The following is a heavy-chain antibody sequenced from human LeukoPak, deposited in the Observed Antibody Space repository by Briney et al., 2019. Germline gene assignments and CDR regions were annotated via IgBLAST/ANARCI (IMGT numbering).Heavy chain of an antibody. CDR1: LYTFTSYV. CDR2: MNPNSGKT. Sequence: GSSVKVSRKASLYTFTSYVINWVGQAAGQGVEGMGWMNPNSGKTGHAQTFQGRVTMTSNNSISTAYIELSSLISEATAVSYFTRILGRDYDYYIDVWGKGTTVTVSS. CDR3: TRILGRDYDYYIDV. V-gene: IGHV1-8*01. J-gene: IGHJ6*03. D-gene: IGHD2-15*01.